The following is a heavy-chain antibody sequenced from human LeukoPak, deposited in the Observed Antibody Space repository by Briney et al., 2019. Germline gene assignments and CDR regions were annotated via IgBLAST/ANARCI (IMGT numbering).Heavy chain of an antibody. CDR2: VIPILGIA. CDR3: ARVKHSYYDSSGYRDG. CDR1: GGTFSSYA. J-gene: IGHJ4*02. D-gene: IGHD3-22*01. Sequence: SVKVSCKASGGTFSSYAISWVRQAPGQGLEWVGRVIPILGIANYAQKFQGRVTITADKSTSTAYMELSSLRSEDTAVYYCARVKHSYYDSSGYRDGWGQGTLVTVSS. V-gene: IGHV1-69*04.